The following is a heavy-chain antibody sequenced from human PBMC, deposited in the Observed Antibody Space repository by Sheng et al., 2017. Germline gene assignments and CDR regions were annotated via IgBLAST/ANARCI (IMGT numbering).Heavy chain of an antibody. CDR2: IRYDGSNK. J-gene: IGHJ6*03. CDR1: AFPFSNYG. D-gene: IGHD1-26*01. V-gene: IGHV3-30*02. Sequence: QVQLVESGGGVVQPGGSLRLSCAASAFPFSNYGMHWVRQAPGKGLQWVAFIRYDGSNKYYADSVKGRFTISRDNSKNTLYLQMNTLRAEDTAVYYCAKDIRSYAYYYMDVWGKGTTVTVSS. CDR3: AKDIRSYAYYYMDV.